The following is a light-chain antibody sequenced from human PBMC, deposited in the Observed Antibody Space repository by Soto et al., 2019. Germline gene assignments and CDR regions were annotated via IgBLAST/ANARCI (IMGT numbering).Light chain of an antibody. CDR3: QQSYSTPRT. J-gene: IGKJ1*01. CDR2: AAS. V-gene: IGKV1-39*01. CDR1: QSISSY. Sequence: DIQLTQSPSSLSASVGDRVTITCRPSQSISSYLNWNQQKPGKAPKPXIYAASSLHSGVPSRFSGSGSGTDCTRTISSLQPEDVTTDYCQQSYSTPRTFGQRTKVDIK.